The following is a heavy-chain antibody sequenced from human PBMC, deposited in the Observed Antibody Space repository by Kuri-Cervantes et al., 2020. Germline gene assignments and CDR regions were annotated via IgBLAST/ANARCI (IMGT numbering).Heavy chain of an antibody. Sequence: SVKVSCKASGGTFSSYAISWVRQAPGQGLEWMGGIIPIFGTANYAQKFQGRVTITADKSTSTAYMELSSLRSEDTAVYYCVRGVRSGQPLGDYWGQGTLVTVSS. CDR2: IIPIFGTA. CDR1: GGTFSSYA. CDR3: VRGVRSGQPLGDY. J-gene: IGHJ4*02. V-gene: IGHV1-69*06. D-gene: IGHD3-10*01.